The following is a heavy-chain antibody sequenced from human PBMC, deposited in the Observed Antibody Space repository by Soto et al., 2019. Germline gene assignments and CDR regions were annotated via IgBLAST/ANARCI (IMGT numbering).Heavy chain of an antibody. J-gene: IGHJ4*02. D-gene: IGHD3-10*01. CDR2: IGSSGGAI. Sequence: TGGSLRLSCVGSGFGFDSYAMSWVRQAPGKGLEWVSGIGSSGGAIVYADSVRGRFTISRDNSRNALYLHMNSLRAGDTAVYYCAKALWFGESSHYFDYWGQGTLVTVSS. CDR3: AKALWFGESSHYFDY. CDR1: GFGFDSYA. V-gene: IGHV3-23*01.